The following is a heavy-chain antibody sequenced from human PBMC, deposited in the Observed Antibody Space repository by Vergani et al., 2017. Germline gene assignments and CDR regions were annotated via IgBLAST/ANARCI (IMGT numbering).Heavy chain of an antibody. Sequence: QAQLVQSGPELKKPGASVKVSCKASGYTFTSYALHWVRQAPGQGLEWLGWINTNTETPTYAQAFTGRFVFSLDTSVNTAFLQIRGLTAEDTALYYCARAKRGRIAVSAADTWGQGTLVTVSS. CDR1: GYTFTSYA. CDR3: ARAKRGRIAVSAADT. CDR2: INTNTETP. D-gene: IGHD6-19*01. J-gene: IGHJ5*02. V-gene: IGHV7-4-1*02.